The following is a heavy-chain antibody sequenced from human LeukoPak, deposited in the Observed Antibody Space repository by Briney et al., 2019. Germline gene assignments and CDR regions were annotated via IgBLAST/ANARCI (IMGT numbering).Heavy chain of an antibody. J-gene: IGHJ6*02. V-gene: IGHV3-23*01. CDR2: IIGSGSST. Sequence: GGSLRLSCAASGFTFSSHAMSWVRQAPGKGLEWVSAIIGSGSSTYYADSVKGRFTISRDNSKNTLFLQMNSLRAEDTAVYYCARVGGGNFYYYGMDVWGQGTTVTVSS. CDR1: GFTFSSHA. CDR3: ARVGGGNFYYYGMDV. D-gene: IGHD2-15*01.